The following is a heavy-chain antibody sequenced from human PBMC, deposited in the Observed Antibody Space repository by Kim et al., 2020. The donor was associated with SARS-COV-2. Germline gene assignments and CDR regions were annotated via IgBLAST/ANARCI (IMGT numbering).Heavy chain of an antibody. J-gene: IGHJ4*02. Sequence: GGSLRLSCAASGFTFSDYYMSWIRQAPGKGLEWVSYISSSSTYTKYADSVKGRFTISRDNAKNSLYLQMNSLRAEDTAVYYCAREHGSYYDYWGQGTLVTVSP. V-gene: IGHV3-11*05. D-gene: IGHD1-26*01. CDR1: GFTFSDYY. CDR3: AREHGSYYDY. CDR2: ISSSSTYT.